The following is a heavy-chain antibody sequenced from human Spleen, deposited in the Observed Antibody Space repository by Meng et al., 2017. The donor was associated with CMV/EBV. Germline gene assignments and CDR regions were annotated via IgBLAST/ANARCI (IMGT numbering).Heavy chain of an antibody. Sequence: GGSLRLSCGASGFTFSTYARRWVRQAPGKGLEWVSAINGSGGSTYYADSVKGRFTISRDNSKNTLYLQMNSLRAEDTAVYYCARSSSGAYAPMDYWGQGTLVTVSS. CDR2: INGSGGST. CDR1: GFTFSTYA. V-gene: IGHV3-23*01. CDR3: ARSSSGAYAPMDY. J-gene: IGHJ4*02. D-gene: IGHD2-15*01.